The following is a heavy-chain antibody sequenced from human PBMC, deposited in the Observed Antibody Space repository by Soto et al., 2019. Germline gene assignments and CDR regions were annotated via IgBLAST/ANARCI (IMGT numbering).Heavy chain of an antibody. CDR3: ARASYSSSWYLKGGWRYFQH. CDR2: INHSGST. CDR1: GGSFSGYY. Sequence: QVQLQQWGAGLLKPSETLSLTCAVYGGSFSGYYWSWIRQPPGKGLEWIGEINHSGSTNYNPSLTSRVTISVDTSKNQFSLKLSSVTAADTAVYYCARASYSSSWYLKGGWRYFQHWGQGTLVTVSS. V-gene: IGHV4-34*01. D-gene: IGHD6-13*01. J-gene: IGHJ1*01.